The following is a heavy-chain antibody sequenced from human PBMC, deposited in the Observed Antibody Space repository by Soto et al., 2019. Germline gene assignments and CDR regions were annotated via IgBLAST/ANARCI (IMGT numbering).Heavy chain of an antibody. CDR1: GFTFSSYL. D-gene: IGHD2-2*02. J-gene: IGHJ4*02. CDR3: AKSGPYCSSISCYTASFDY. Sequence: EVQLLESGGGLVQPGGSLRLSCAASGFTFSSYLMTWVRQAPGKGLEWVSGISGSGASKDYADSVRGRFTISRDNSKNTMYLQMSSLSDEDTAVYFCAKSGPYCSSISCYTASFDYWGQGTQVTVSS. CDR2: ISGSGASK. V-gene: IGHV3-23*01.